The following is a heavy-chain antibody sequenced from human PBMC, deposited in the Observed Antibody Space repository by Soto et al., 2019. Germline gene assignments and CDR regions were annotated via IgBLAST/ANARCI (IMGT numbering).Heavy chain of an antibody. J-gene: IGHJ4*02. CDR1: GVSISSHDW. V-gene: IGHV4-4*02. CDR2: SHQSGNT. D-gene: IGHD6-13*01. CDR3: ATRDTSRFY. Sequence: QVQLQESGPGLVKPSGTLSLTCAVSGVSISSHDWWTWVRQPPGKGLEWIGESHQSGNTHYNSSLESRVTRSVDKSKNQFSLNLSSVTVADTAVYYCATRDTSRFYWGQGTLVTVSS.